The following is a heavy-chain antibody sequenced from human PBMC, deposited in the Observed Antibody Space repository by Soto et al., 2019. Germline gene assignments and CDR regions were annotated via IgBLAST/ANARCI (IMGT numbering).Heavy chain of an antibody. CDR3: AGVDRYYCYGMDV. J-gene: IGHJ6*02. Sequence: QVQLQESGPGLVKPSQTLSLTCTVSGGSISSDGYYWSWIRQHPGKGLEWIGYIYFSGSTYYNPSLKSRVFISVDTSKNQCSQRLSSVPAADTAVYYCAGVDRYYCYGMDVWGQGTTVTVSS. V-gene: IGHV4-31*03. CDR1: GGSISSDGYY. CDR2: IYFSGST.